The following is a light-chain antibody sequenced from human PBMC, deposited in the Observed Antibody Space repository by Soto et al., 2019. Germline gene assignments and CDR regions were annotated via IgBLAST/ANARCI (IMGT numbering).Light chain of an antibody. CDR1: SSDVGTYNR. Sequence: QPVLTQPPSVSGSPGQSVTISCTGTSSDVGTYNRVSWYQQPPGTAPKLIIYEVTNRPSGVPDRFSGSKSGNTASLSISGLQPEDEADYYCSSYTSSSTVVFGGGTKLTVL. CDR3: SSYTSSSTVV. V-gene: IGLV2-18*02. J-gene: IGLJ2*01. CDR2: EVT.